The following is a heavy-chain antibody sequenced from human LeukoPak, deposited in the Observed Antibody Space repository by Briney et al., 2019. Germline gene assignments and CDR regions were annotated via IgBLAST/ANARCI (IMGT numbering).Heavy chain of an antibody. CDR1: GFTFDDYG. V-gene: IGHV3-20*04. CDR3: ATVPAASNYYYYYMDA. J-gene: IGHJ6*03. CDR2: INWNGGST. Sequence: GGSLRLSCAASGFTFDDYGMSWVRQAPGKGLEWVSGINWNGGSTGYADSVKGRFTISRDNAKNSLYLQMNSLRAEDTALYYCATVPAASNYYYYYMDAWGKGTTATVSS. D-gene: IGHD2-2*01.